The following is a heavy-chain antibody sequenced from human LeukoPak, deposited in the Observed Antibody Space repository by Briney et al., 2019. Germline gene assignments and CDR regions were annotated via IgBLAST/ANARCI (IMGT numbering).Heavy chain of an antibody. CDR3: ARVGSRNSSSPFDY. CDR2: INPNSGGT. V-gene: IGHV1-2*02. Sequence: GASVTVSCTASGYTFTGYYMHWVRQAPGQGLEWMGWINPNSGGTNYAQKFQGRVTMTRDTSISTAYMELSRLRSDDTAVYYCARVGSRNSSSPFDYWGQGTLVTVSS. D-gene: IGHD6-13*01. CDR1: GYTFTGYY. J-gene: IGHJ4*02.